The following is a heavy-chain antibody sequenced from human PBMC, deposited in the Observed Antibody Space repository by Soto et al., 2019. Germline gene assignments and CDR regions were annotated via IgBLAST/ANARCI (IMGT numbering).Heavy chain of an antibody. J-gene: IGHJ5*02. D-gene: IGHD6-19*01. Sequence: EVPLVETGGDLIQPGGSLRLSCAASGFSVSINYMSWVRQAPGKGLEWVSIINADGSSYYADSVKGRFTISRDNSKNTVDLQMNSLRAEDTAVYYCASIAVAEGFDPWGQGTLVTVSS. V-gene: IGHV3-53*02. CDR3: ASIAVAEGFDP. CDR2: INADGSS. CDR1: GFSVSINY.